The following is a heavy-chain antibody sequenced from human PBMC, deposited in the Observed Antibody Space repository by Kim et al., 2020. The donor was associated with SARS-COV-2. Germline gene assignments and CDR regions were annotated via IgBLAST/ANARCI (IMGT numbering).Heavy chain of an antibody. D-gene: IGHD1-26*01. V-gene: IGHV3-49*03. Sequence: GGSLRLSCTASGFTFGDYAMSWFRQAPGKGLEWVGFIRSKAYGGTTEYAASVKGRFTISRDDSKSIAYLQMNSLKTEDTAVYYCTRGGFGWELRAYYYYGMDVWGQGTTVTVSS. CDR1: GFTFGDYA. CDR2: IRSKAYGGTT. J-gene: IGHJ6*02. CDR3: TRGGFGWELRAYYYYGMDV.